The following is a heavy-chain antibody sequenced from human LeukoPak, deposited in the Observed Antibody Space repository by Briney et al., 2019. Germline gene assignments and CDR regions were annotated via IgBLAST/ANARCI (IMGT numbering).Heavy chain of an antibody. CDR1: GYSFTSHW. D-gene: IGHD1-26*01. J-gene: IGHJ3*02. V-gene: IGHV5-51*01. Sequence: GESLKISCKGSGYSFTSHWIGWVRQMPGKGLEWMGIIYPGDSDTRYSPSFQGQVTISADKSISTAYLQWSSLKASDTAMYYCARLTQWELLELEIDAFDIWGQGTMVTVSS. CDR3: ARLTQWELLELEIDAFDI. CDR2: IYPGDSDT.